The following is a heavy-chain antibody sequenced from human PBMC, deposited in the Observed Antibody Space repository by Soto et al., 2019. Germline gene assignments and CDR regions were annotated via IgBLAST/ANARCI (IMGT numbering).Heavy chain of an antibody. J-gene: IGHJ6*02. D-gene: IGHD6-13*01. Sequence: ASVKVSCKASGYTFTSYDINWVRQATGQGLEWMGWMNPNSGNTGYAQKFQGRVTMTRNTSISTAYMELSSLRSEDTAVYYCARGNGENSSWYVYYYYYGMDVWGQGTTVTVSS. CDR2: MNPNSGNT. CDR3: ARGNGENSSWYVYYYYYGMDV. CDR1: GYTFTSYD. V-gene: IGHV1-8*01.